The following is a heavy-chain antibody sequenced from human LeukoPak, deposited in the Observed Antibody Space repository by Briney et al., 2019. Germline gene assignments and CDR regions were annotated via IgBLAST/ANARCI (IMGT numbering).Heavy chain of an antibody. V-gene: IGHV4-39*01. J-gene: IGHJ4*02. D-gene: IGHD4-17*01. Sequence: SQTLSLTCAVSGDSISSGNFYWGWIRQPPGKELQWIGSIYYNGITRYNPSLESRVTISADTSTNEFSLKLRSVTAADTAMYYCAGDHGDFVQHDWGQGTLVTVSS. CDR3: AGDHGDFVQHD. CDR2: IYYNGIT. CDR1: GDSISSGNFY.